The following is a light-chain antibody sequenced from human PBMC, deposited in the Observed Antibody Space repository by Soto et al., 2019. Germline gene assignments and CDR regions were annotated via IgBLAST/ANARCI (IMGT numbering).Light chain of an antibody. Sequence: EIVMTQSPATLSVSPGERATLSCRASQSVSSNFAWYQQKPDQAPRLLIYGASTRATGIPARFSGSGSGTEFTLTISSLQSEDFAVYYCQQYNNWPGTFGQGTKVEIK. V-gene: IGKV3-15*01. CDR2: GAS. J-gene: IGKJ1*01. CDR3: QQYNNWPGT. CDR1: QSVSSN.